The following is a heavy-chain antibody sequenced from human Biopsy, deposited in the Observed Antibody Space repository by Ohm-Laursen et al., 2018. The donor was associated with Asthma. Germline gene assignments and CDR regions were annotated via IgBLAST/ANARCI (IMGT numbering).Heavy chain of an antibody. Sequence: SLRLSCSASGFTFSDYYMSWIRQAPGKGLEWVSYISSSGGTIYYADSVKGRFTISRDNAQNSLFLQMTSLRAEDTAVYYCARTFHFWSPYHAEHYQLWGQGTLVTVPS. CDR3: ARTFHFWSPYHAEHYQL. J-gene: IGHJ1*01. CDR2: ISSSGGTI. D-gene: IGHD3-3*02. V-gene: IGHV3-11*04. CDR1: GFTFSDYY.